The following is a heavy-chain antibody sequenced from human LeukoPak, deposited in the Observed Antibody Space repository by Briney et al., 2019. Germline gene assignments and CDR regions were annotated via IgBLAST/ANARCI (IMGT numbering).Heavy chain of an antibody. D-gene: IGHD2-21*01. CDR2: ITPMFGTA. CDR3: ARDSSEFRSLIPH. CDR1: GGTFSSYA. J-gene: IGHJ1*01. Sequence: SVKVSCKAPGGTFSSYAISWVRQAPGQGLEWMGGITPMFGTAKYAQKFQGRVTITADESTSTAYMELSSLRSEDTAVYYCARDSSEFRSLIPHWGQGTLVTVSS. V-gene: IGHV1-69*13.